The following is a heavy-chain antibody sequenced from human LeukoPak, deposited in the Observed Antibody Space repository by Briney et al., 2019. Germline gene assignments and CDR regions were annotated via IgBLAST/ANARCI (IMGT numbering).Heavy chain of an antibody. CDR3: ARDSTIFRGGYDF. V-gene: IGHV4-31*03. J-gene: IGHJ4*02. D-gene: IGHD3-10*02. Sequence: SQTLSLTCTVSNASITSDGSSWTWIRQHPGKGLEYIGHIYHSGDTYSNPSLQSRVIMSVDSSKNQFSLRLTSVTAADTAVYYSARDSTIFRGGYDFWGQGAPVTVSA. CDR1: NASITSDGSS. CDR2: IYHSGDT.